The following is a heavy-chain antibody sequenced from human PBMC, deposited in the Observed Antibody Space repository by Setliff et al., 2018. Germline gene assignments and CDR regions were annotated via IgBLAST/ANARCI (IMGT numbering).Heavy chain of an antibody. V-gene: IGHV7-4-1*02. Sequence: ASVKVSCKASGYTFTTYAISWMRQAPGQGLEWMGWINTNTGNPSYAQGFTGRSVFSLDTSVSTAYLQISGLKAEDTALYYCARASRFGTIKYRGDYYMDVWGKGTMVTVSS. CDR1: GYTFTTYA. CDR3: ARASRFGTIKYRGDYYMDV. J-gene: IGHJ6*03. D-gene: IGHD3-10*01. CDR2: INTNTGNP.